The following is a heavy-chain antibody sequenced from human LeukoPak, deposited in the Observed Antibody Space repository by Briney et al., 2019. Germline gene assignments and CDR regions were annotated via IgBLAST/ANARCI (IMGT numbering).Heavy chain of an antibody. CDR1: GGTFSSYA. J-gene: IGHJ4*02. CDR3: ARGNRGTYYYDSSGYYQFDY. V-gene: IGHV1-69*13. D-gene: IGHD3-22*01. CDR2: IIPIFGTA. Sequence: SVKVSCKASGGTFSSYAISWVRQAPGQGLEWMGGIIPIFGTANNAQKFQGRVTITADESTSTAYMELSSLRSEDTAVYYCARGNRGTYYYDSSGYYQFDYWGQGTLVTVSS.